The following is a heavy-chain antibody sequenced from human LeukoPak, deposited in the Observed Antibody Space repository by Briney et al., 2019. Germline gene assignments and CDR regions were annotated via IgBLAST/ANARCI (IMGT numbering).Heavy chain of an antibody. D-gene: IGHD2-2*01. Sequence: PSETLSLTCTVSGGSISSSSYYSGWIRQPPGKGLEWIVRIYYSGSTYYNPSLKSRVTISVDTSKNQFSLKLSSVTAADTAVYYCARHDRGGYCSSTSCLSYAFDIWGQGTMVTVSS. CDR3: ARHDRGGYCSSTSCLSYAFDI. J-gene: IGHJ3*02. CDR2: IYYSGST. V-gene: IGHV4-39*01. CDR1: GGSISSSSYY.